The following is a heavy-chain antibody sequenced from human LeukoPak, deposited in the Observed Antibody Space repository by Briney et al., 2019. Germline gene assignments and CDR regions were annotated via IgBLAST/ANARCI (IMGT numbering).Heavy chain of an antibody. J-gene: IGHJ4*02. CDR1: GYTFTSYD. CDR2: MNPNSGNT. Sequence: ASVKVSCKASGYTFTSYDINWVRQATGQGLEWMGWMNPNSGNTGYAQKFQGRVTITRNTSISTAYMELSSLRSEDTAVYYCASLAGLELPFDYWGQGTLVTVSS. D-gene: IGHD1-7*01. CDR3: ASLAGLELPFDY. V-gene: IGHV1-8*03.